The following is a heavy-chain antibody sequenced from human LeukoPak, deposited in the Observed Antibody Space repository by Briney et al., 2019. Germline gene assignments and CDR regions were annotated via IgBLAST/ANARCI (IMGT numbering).Heavy chain of an antibody. J-gene: IGHJ4*02. D-gene: IGHD2-21*01. Sequence: SETLSLTCTVSAGSLSSSRDYWGWLRQPPGKGLEWFGGIYYSGSTYYNPSLKSRVTISVDTSNNKFPLTLSSVTARASSVYQCARWLVKYYFYYWGEGTLVTVSS. V-gene: IGHV4-39*06. CDR3: ARWLVKYYFYY. CDR1: AGSLSSSRDY. CDR2: IYYSGST.